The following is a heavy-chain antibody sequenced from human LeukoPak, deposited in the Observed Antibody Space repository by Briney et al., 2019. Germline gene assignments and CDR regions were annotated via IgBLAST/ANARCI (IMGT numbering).Heavy chain of an antibody. CDR3: AKVYYDSSGYFDY. J-gene: IGHJ4*02. CDR2: FSGSGGST. D-gene: IGHD3-22*01. CDR1: GFTFSGYA. V-gene: IGHV3-23*01. Sequence: GGSLRLSCAASGFTFSGYAMSGVRQAPGRGREGVSAFSGSGGSTYYADSVKGRFTISRDNSKNTLYLQMNSLRAEDTAVYYCAKVYYDSSGYFDYWGQGTLVTVSS.